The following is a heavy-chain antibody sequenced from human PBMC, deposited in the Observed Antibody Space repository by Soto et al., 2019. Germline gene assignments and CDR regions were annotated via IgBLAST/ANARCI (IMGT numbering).Heavy chain of an antibody. CDR3: ARGDYQYSIDY. V-gene: IGHV4-30-2*01. J-gene: IGHJ4*02. CDR2: IYHTGNT. CDR1: GDSMTSGDYS. D-gene: IGHD2-2*01. Sequence: QLQLQESGSRLVKSSQTLSLTCTVSGDSMTSGDYSWSWIRQPPGKGLEWLGYIYHTGNTHYSPSLKSRVSISQDRSKNQFSLELTSVTAADTAVYYCARGDYQYSIDYWGQGPLVTVSS.